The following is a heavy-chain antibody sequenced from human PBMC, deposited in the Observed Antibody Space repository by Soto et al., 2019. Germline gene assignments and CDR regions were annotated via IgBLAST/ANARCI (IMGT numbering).Heavy chain of an antibody. V-gene: IGHV4-31*03. CDR2: IYYSGST. Sequence: TLSLTCTVSGDSMNSGGYHWTWIRQHPGKGLEWIGYIYYSGSTYYNPSLKSRVTMSIDTSKNQFSLRLRSVTAADTAVYYCARDRNGNYFDPWGQGTQVTVSS. D-gene: IGHD4-4*01. CDR3: ARDRNGNYFDP. J-gene: IGHJ5*02. CDR1: GDSMNSGGYH.